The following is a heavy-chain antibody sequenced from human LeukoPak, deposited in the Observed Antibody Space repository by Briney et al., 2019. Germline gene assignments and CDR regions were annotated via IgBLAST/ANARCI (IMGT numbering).Heavy chain of an antibody. CDR2: IIPIFGTA. D-gene: IGHD3-3*01. V-gene: IGHV1-69*13. Sequence: SVKVSCKASGGTFSSYAISWVRQAPGQGLEWMGGIIPIFGTANYAQKFQGRVTITADESTSTAHMELSSLRSEGTAVYYCARTGTIFGVVPHHESPSYGMDVWGQGTTVTVSS. CDR1: GGTFSSYA. J-gene: IGHJ6*02. CDR3: ARTGTIFGVVPHHESPSYGMDV.